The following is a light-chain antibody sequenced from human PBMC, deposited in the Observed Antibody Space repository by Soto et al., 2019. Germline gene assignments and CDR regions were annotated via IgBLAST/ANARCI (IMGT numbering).Light chain of an antibody. CDR2: SNN. CDR1: SSNIGSNT. CDR3: AAWDASLNGWV. V-gene: IGLV1-44*01. J-gene: IGLJ3*02. Sequence: QAVVTQPPSASGTPGQRVTISCSGSSSNIGSNTVSWFQQLPGTAPKLLISSNNQRPSGVPDRFSGSKSGTSASLAINGLQSEDEADYFCAAWDASLNGWVFGGGTKVTVL.